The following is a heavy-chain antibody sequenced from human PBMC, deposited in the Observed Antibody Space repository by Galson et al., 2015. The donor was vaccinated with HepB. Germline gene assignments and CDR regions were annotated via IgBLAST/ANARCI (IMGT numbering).Heavy chain of an antibody. CDR3: ARAGGYSGYLLDY. Sequence: QVQLQESGPGLVKPSETLSLTCAVSGGSISSGSYYWSWIRQPAGKGLEWIGRIYTSGSTNYNPSLKSRVAMSVDTSKNQFSLKLSSVTAADTAVYYCARAGGYSGYLLDYWGQGTLVTVSS. CDR1: GGSISSGSYY. CDR2: IYTSGST. J-gene: IGHJ4*02. D-gene: IGHD5-12*01. V-gene: IGHV4-61*02.